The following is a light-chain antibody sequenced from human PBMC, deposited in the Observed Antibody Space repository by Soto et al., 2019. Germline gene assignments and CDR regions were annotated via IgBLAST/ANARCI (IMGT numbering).Light chain of an antibody. CDR3: CASAGSGTVG. CDR1: SNDVGRYNL. V-gene: IGLV2-23*01. Sequence: QSALTQPASVSGSPEQSITISCTGTSNDVGRYNLVSWYQQHPGKAPKVMIYEATKRPSGVSNRVSCSKSGNTASLTISGLQAEDEADYYCCASAGSGTVGFGGGTKLTVL. CDR2: EAT. J-gene: IGLJ3*02.